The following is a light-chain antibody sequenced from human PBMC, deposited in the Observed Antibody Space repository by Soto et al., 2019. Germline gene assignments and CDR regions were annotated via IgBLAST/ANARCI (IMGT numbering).Light chain of an antibody. CDR3: QQYNSYPYT. V-gene: IGKV1-5*01. CDR1: HSISSW. CDR2: DAS. Sequence: DIQMNQSPSTLSASVGDRVTITCRASHSISSWLAWYQQKPGKAPKLLIYDASSLESGVPSRFSGSGSGTEFTLTISSLQPDDFATYYCQQYNSYPYTFGQGTKLEIK. J-gene: IGKJ2*01.